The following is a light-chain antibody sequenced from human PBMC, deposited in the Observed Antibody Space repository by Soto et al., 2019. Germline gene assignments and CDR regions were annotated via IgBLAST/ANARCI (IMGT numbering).Light chain of an antibody. CDR1: SSNIGAAYD. CDR2: GNT. Sequence: QSVLTQSPSVSGAPGQRVTISCTGSSSNIGAAYDVNWYQHLPGTAPKLLIYGNTNRPSGVPDRFSGSKSSTSASLAITGLQADDEAVYYCQSYDSGLTGSVFGGGTQRPSS. J-gene: IGLJ7*01. CDR3: QSYDSGLTGSV. V-gene: IGLV1-40*01.